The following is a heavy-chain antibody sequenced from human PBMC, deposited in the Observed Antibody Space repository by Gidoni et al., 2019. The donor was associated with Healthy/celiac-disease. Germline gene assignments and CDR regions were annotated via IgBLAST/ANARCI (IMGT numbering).Heavy chain of an antibody. J-gene: IGHJ6*03. D-gene: IGHD3-16*01. Sequence: QVQLVQSGAEVKKPGASAKASCKVSGCTLTELSMHRVRQAPGKGLEWMGGFDPEDGETIYAQKFQGRVTMTEDTSTDTAYMELSSLRSEDTAVYYCATVRYYYYYVDVWGKGTTVTVSS. CDR2: FDPEDGET. CDR1: GCTLTELS. CDR3: ATVRYYYYYVDV. V-gene: IGHV1-24*01.